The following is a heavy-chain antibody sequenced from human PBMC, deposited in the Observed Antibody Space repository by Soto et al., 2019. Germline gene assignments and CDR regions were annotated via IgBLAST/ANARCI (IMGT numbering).Heavy chain of an antibody. D-gene: IGHD1-26*01. CDR2: ISSNSAYI. CDR1: GFTFRSFT. CDR3: TRAASSDGNARGWFDP. Sequence: EVQLVESGGGLVKPGGSLRLSCAASGFTFRSFTMNWVRQAPGKGLEWVSTISSNSAYIYYTDALRGRFTISRDNAKNPLHLQMNSLRAEDTAVYYGTRAASSDGNARGWFDPWGPGTLVTVSS. J-gene: IGHJ5*02. V-gene: IGHV3-21*02.